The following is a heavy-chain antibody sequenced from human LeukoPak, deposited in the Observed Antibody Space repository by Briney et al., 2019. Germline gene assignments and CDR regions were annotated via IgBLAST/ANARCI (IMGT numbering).Heavy chain of an antibody. J-gene: IGHJ4*02. CDR2: IYYSGST. Sequence: SETLSLTCTVSGGSFSNYYWSWIRQHPGKGLEWIGYIYYSGSTYYNPSLKSRVTISVDTSKNQFSLKLSSVTAADTAVYYCARGGGDSSGYYYAGFGYFDYWGQGTLVTVSS. CDR1: GGSFSNYY. CDR3: ARGGGDSSGYYYAGFGYFDY. D-gene: IGHD3-22*01. V-gene: IGHV4-59*06.